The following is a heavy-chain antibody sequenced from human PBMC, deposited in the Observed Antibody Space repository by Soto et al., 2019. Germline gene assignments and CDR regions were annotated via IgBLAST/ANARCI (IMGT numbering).Heavy chain of an antibody. Sequence: SSETLSLTCTVSGGSISSYYWSWIRQPPGKGLEWIGCIYYSGSTNYNPSLKSRVTISVDTSKNQFSLKLSSVTAADTAVYYCARATPSPHYDYIWGSPTHFDYWGQGTLVTVSS. J-gene: IGHJ4*02. CDR2: IYYSGST. D-gene: IGHD3-16*01. CDR3: ARATPSPHYDYIWGSPTHFDY. V-gene: IGHV4-59*01. CDR1: GGSISSYY.